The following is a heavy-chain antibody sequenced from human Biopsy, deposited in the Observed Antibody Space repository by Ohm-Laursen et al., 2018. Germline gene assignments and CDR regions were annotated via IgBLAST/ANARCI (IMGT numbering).Heavy chain of an antibody. CDR1: GFTFTSYA. CDR2: ISYDGSGE. Sequence: SSLRLSCTASGFTFTSYAMHWVRQAPGKGLEWVAVISYDGSGEYYADSLQGRFIISRDNPKNTVVLQMNSLRAEDTAVYFCARDGKRWDYSTYFSWHFDLWGRGTLVTVSS. D-gene: IGHD4-11*01. V-gene: IGHV3-30*03. J-gene: IGHJ2*01. CDR3: ARDGKRWDYSTYFSWHFDL.